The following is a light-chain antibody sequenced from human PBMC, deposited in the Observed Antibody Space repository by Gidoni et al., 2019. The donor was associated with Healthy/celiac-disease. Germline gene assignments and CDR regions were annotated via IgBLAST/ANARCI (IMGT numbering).Light chain of an antibody. Sequence: DIQMTQSPSSLSASVGDRVTITCRASQSISSYLNWYRQKPGKAPKLLIYAASSLQSGVPSRFSGSGSGTDFTLTISSLQPEDFATYYCQQSYSTPRTFXQXTKLEIK. CDR3: QQSYSTPRT. J-gene: IGKJ2*01. CDR1: QSISSY. CDR2: AAS. V-gene: IGKV1-39*01.